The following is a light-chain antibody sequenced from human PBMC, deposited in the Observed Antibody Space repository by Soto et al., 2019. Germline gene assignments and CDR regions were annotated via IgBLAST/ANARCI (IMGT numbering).Light chain of an antibody. CDR3: QQYNNWPPT. V-gene: IGKV3-15*01. CDR2: GAS. CDR1: ESVSSN. J-gene: IGKJ5*01. Sequence: EIVMTQSPATLSVSPGERATLSCRASESVSSNLAWYQQKPGQAPRLLIYGASTRATGIPARISGSGSGTEFTLTISSPQSEDFAVYYCQQYNNWPPTFGQGTRLEIK.